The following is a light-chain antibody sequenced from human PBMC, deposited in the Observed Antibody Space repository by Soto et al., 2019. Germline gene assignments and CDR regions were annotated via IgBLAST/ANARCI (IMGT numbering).Light chain of an antibody. CDR1: QILLHSDGKTY. CDR3: MQSMQLPIT. Sequence: DIVMTQTPRSLSVTPGQAASISCKSSQILLHSDGKTYLYWYLQKPGQSPQLLIYEVNIRFSGVPDRFSGGGSGTDFTLKISRVQAEDVGLYYCMQSMQLPITFGQGTRLEIK. CDR2: EVN. J-gene: IGKJ5*01. V-gene: IGKV2D-29*02.